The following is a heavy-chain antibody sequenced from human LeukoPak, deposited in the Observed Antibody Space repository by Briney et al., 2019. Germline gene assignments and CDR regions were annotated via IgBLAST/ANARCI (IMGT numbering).Heavy chain of an antibody. Sequence: GGSLRLSCAASGFTFSSYAMSWVRQAPGKGLEWVSYISSSGSTIYYADSVKGRFTISRDNAKNSLYLQMNSLRAEDTAVYYCARAYPATFDYWGQGTLVTVSS. D-gene: IGHD2-2*02. CDR2: ISSSGSTI. J-gene: IGHJ4*02. V-gene: IGHV3-48*03. CDR3: ARAYPATFDY. CDR1: GFTFSSYA.